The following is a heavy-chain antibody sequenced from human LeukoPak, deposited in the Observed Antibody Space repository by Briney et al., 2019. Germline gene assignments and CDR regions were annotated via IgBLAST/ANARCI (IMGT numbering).Heavy chain of an antibody. Sequence: PGESLKISCKGSGYRFSNYWITWVRQMPGKGLEWMGIIYPTDSDTKYSPSFQGQVTISADKSITTAHLQWSSPQASDTAMYYCARQTATTTFDYWGQGTLVTVSS. CDR2: IYPTDSDT. J-gene: IGHJ4*02. CDR1: GYRFSNYW. V-gene: IGHV5-51*01. D-gene: IGHD1/OR15-1a*01. CDR3: ARQTATTTFDY.